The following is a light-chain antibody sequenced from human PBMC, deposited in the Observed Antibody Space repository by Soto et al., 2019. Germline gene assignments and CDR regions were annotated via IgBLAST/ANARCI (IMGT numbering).Light chain of an antibody. Sequence: QSALTQPAPVSGSPGQSITISCTGTSSDVGGYNYVSWYQQHPGKAPKLMIYDVSNRPSGVSNRFSGSKSGNTASLTISGLQPEDEADYYCCSYTTSNTRQIVFGTGTKVTVL. V-gene: IGLV2-14*01. CDR1: SSDVGGYNY. J-gene: IGLJ1*01. CDR3: CSYTTSNTRQIV. CDR2: DVS.